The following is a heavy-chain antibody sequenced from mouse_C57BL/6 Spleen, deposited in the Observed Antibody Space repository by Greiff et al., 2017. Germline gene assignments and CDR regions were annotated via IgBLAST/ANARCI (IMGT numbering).Heavy chain of an antibody. V-gene: IGHV5-4*03. CDR1: GFTFSSYA. CDR3: AIGDWFAY. CDR2: ISDGGSYT. J-gene: IGHJ3*01. Sequence: EVKLVESGGGLVKPGGSLKLSCAASGFTFSSYAMSWVRQTPEKRLEWVATISDGGSYTYYPDNVKGRFTISRDNAKNNLYLQMSHLKSEDTAMYYCAIGDWFAYWGQGTLVTVSA. D-gene: IGHD3-1*01.